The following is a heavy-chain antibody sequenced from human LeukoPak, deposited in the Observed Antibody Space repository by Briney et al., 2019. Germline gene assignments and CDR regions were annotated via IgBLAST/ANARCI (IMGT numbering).Heavy chain of an antibody. CDR1: GGSFSGYY. D-gene: IGHD1-26*01. J-gene: IGHJ5*02. V-gene: IGHV4-34*01. CDR2: INHSGST. Sequence: SETLSLTCAVYGGSFSGYYWSWIRQPPGKGLEWIGEINHSGSTNYNPSLKSRVTISVDTSKNQFSLKLSSVTAADTAVYYCARARLSGSYNWFDPWGQGILVTVSS. CDR3: ARARLSGSYNWFDP.